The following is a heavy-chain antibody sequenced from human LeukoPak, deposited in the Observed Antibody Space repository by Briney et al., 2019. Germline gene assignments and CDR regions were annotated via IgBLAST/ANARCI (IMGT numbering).Heavy chain of an antibody. V-gene: IGHV3-23*01. CDR1: GFTFSSYA. Sequence: GGSLRLSCAASGFTFSSYAMSWVRQAPGKGLEWVSVISGSGGSTYYADSVKGRFTISRDNSKNTLYLQMNSLRAEDTAVYYCAKFPSYSSGWYFVYWGQGTLVTVSS. CDR3: AKFPSYSSGWYFVY. CDR2: ISGSGGST. J-gene: IGHJ4*02. D-gene: IGHD6-19*01.